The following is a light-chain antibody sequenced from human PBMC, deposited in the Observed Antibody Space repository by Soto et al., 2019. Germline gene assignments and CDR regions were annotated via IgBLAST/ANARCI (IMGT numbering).Light chain of an antibody. J-gene: IGKJ1*01. Sequence: DIQMTQSPSTLSASVGDRVTITCRASQSISTWLAWYQQKPGRASKILIYKASSLDSGVPSRFSGSGSGTEFTLTISSLQPDDFATYYCQQYDTYSPWSFGQGTKV. CDR3: QQYDTYSPWS. V-gene: IGKV1-5*03. CDR1: QSISTW. CDR2: KAS.